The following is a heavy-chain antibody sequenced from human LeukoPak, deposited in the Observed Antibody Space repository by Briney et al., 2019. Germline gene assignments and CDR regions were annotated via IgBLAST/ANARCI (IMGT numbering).Heavy chain of an antibody. J-gene: IGHJ4*02. D-gene: IGHD5-18*01. CDR3: ARDPRDSYGPREFDY. CDR2: ISDSGGST. CDR1: GFPFSSYA. V-gene: IGHV3-64*04. Sequence: GGSLRLSCSASGFPFSSYAMHWVRQAPGKGLEYVSAISDSGGSTYYADSVKGRFTIYRDNAKNSLYLQMNNLRADDTAVYYCARDPRDSYGPREFDYWGQGTLVTVSS.